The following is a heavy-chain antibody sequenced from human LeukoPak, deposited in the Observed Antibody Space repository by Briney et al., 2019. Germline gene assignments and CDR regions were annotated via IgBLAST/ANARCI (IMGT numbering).Heavy chain of an antibody. CDR3: ARDLHYYVAMDV. CDR2: IYSGGST. D-gene: IGHD3-10*02. J-gene: IGHJ6*02. Sequence: GGSLRLSCAASGFSVSRNYMNWVRQAPGKGLEWVSVIYSGGSTYFADSVKGRFTITRDNSKNTVFLQMNSLRAEDTAVYYCARDLHYYVAMDVWGQGTTVTVSS. V-gene: IGHV3-53*01. CDR1: GFSVSRNY.